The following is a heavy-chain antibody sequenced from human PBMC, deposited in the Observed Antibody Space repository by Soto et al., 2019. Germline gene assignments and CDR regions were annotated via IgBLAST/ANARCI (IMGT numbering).Heavy chain of an antibody. CDR3: ARDKYSSGWYTHDAFDI. CDR1: GYTFTSYG. D-gene: IGHD6-19*01. Sequence: ASVKVSCKASGYTFTSYGISWVRQAPGQGLEWMGWISAYNGNTNYAQKPQGRVTMTTDTSTSTAYMELRSLRSDDTAVYYCARDKYSSGWYTHDAFDIWGQGTMVTVSS. V-gene: IGHV1-18*04. J-gene: IGHJ3*02. CDR2: ISAYNGNT.